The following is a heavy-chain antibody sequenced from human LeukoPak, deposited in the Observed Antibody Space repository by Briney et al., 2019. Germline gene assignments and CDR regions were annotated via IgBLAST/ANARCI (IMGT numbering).Heavy chain of an antibody. J-gene: IGHJ4*02. Sequence: GGSLRLSCAASGLTFITYNMHWVRQAPGRGLVWVSSIGASGDSIYYTDSVKGRFTISRDNSKNTLYLQMSSLRVEDTAVYYCAKIPDVSDYWGQGTLVTVSS. CDR2: IGASGDSI. CDR3: AKIPDVSDY. CDR1: GLTFITYN. V-gene: IGHV3-23*01. D-gene: IGHD5/OR15-5a*01.